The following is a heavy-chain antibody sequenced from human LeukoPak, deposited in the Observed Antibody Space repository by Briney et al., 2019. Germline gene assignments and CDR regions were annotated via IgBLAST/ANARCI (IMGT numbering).Heavy chain of an antibody. CDR3: AKKMIEGSAMSVLDY. CDR1: GFTFSSYG. V-gene: IGHV3-23*01. D-gene: IGHD2-2*01. CDR2: ITGSGGFT. J-gene: IGHJ4*02. Sequence: PGRSLRLSCAASGFTFSSYGMHWVRQAPGKGLEWVSGITGSGGFTSYADSVKGRFTISRDNSKNTVFLQMNSLRADDTAVYYCAKKMIEGSAMSVLDYWGQGTLVTVSS.